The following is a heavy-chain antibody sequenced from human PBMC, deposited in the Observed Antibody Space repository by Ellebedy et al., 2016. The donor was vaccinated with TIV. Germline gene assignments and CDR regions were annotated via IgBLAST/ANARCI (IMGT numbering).Heavy chain of an antibody. CDR1: GFTFSSYT. V-gene: IGHV3-21*01. CDR2: ISTSSSYI. CDR3: ERDIDN. Sequence: GESLKISCAASGFTFSSYTMNWVRQPPGKGLEWVSSISTSSSYIYYADSVKGRFTISRDNAKNSLYLQMNSLGAEDTAVYYCERDIDNWGQGTLVTVSS. J-gene: IGHJ4*02.